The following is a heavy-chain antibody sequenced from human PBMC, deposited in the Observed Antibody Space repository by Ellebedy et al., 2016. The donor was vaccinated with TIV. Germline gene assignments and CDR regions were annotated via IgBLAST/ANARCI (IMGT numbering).Heavy chain of an antibody. Sequence: GESLKISCAASGISLRSYAMSWVRQAPGKGLEWVSTIGGTGGTTYYRESVKGRFTVSRDTSRSTLYLQMSSLRAEDTAVYYCVTWGQSYGRWGQGSLVTISS. CDR3: VTWGQSYGR. CDR2: IGGTGGTT. V-gene: IGHV3-23*01. J-gene: IGHJ4*02. D-gene: IGHD3-16*01. CDR1: GISLRSYA.